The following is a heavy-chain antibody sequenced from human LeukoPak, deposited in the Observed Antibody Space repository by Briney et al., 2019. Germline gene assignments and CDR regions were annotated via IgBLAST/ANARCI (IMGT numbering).Heavy chain of an antibody. CDR1: GFTFISYW. CDR2: ISSDGSGT. CDR3: ARGGLSSSFDY. D-gene: IGHD6-13*01. J-gene: IGHJ4*02. V-gene: IGHV3-74*01. Sequence: PGGSLRLSCAASGFTFISYWMHWVRQAPGKGLVWVSRISSDGSGTNYADSVKGRFTISRDNAKSALYLQMNSLRAEDTAVYYCARGGLSSSFDYWGQGTLVTVSS.